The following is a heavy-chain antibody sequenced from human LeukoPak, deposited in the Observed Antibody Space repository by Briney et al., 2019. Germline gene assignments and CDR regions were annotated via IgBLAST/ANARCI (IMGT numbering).Heavy chain of an antibody. D-gene: IGHD2-15*01. V-gene: IGHV2-70*17. CDR2: IDWDDDK. CDR1: GVAISPREMC. J-gene: IGHJ4*02. Sequence: SGPALVKPTQTLTLTCTFSGVAISPREMCLTYILQPPGQALQWLARIDWDDDKFYSPSLRTRLTISKDTPKNQVVLRMTNMDPVDTGTYYCARMTPDSPSFDYWGQGALITVSS. CDR3: ARMTPDSPSFDY.